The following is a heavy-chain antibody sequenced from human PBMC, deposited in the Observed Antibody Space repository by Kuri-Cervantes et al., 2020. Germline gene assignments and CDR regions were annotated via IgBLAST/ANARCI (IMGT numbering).Heavy chain of an antibody. Sequence: ESLKISCTVSGGPISSSSYYWGWIRQPPGKGLEWIGSIYYSGSTYYNPSLKSRVTISVDTSKNQFSLKLSSVTAADTAVYYCARARYYDSSGYSVGPNWYFDLWGRGTLVTVSS. CDR3: ARARYYDSSGYSVGPNWYFDL. J-gene: IGHJ2*01. CDR2: IYYSGST. V-gene: IGHV4-39*07. CDR1: GGPISSSSYY. D-gene: IGHD3-22*01.